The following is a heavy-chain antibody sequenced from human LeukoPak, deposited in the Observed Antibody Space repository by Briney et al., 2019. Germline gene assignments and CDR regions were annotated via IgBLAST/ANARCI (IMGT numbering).Heavy chain of an antibody. CDR2: IRSSSSVI. CDR1: GFTFSSYG. D-gene: IGHD3-10*01. Sequence: GRSLRLSCAASGFTFSSYGMHWVRQAPGKGLEWVSYIRSSSSVIYYADSVRGRFTISRDNANNSLSLQMNSLRAEDTAVYYCASVRGIYGSGTYRDYWGQRTLVTVSS. CDR3: ASVRGIYGSGTYRDY. J-gene: IGHJ4*02. V-gene: IGHV3-48*04.